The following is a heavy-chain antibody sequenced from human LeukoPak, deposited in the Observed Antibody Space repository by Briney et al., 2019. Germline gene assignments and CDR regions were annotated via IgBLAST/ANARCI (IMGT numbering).Heavy chain of an antibody. CDR1: GGSFSGYY. D-gene: IGHD3-22*01. Sequence: PSETLSLTCAVYGGSFSGYYWSWIRQPPGKGLEWIGEINHSGSTNYNPSLKSRVTISVDTSKNQFSLKLSSVTAADTAVYYCAKPYYDSGGYYYLGYWGQGTLVTVSS. V-gene: IGHV4-34*01. CDR3: AKPYYDSGGYYYLGY. J-gene: IGHJ4*02. CDR2: INHSGST.